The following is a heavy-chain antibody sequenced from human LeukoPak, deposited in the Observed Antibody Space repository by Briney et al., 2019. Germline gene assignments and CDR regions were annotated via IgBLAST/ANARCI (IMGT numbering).Heavy chain of an antibody. CDR2: IYYSGST. J-gene: IGHJ4*02. V-gene: IGHV4-59*01. Sequence: PSETLSLTCTVSGGSISSYYWSWIRQPPGKGLEWIGYIYYSGSTNYNPSLKTRVTISLDTSKNQFSLKLSSVTAADTAVYYCARVPFIGSSGYPDFWGQGALVTVSS. CDR3: ARVPFIGSSGYPDF. CDR1: GGSISSYY. D-gene: IGHD3-22*01.